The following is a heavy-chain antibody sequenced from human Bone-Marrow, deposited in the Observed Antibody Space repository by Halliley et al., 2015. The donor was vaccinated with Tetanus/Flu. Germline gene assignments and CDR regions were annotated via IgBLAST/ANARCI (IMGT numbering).Heavy chain of an antibody. CDR2: IDYSGGS. CDR3: ARTTTVKQPFYRIWFAP. D-gene: IGHD4-17*01. Sequence: YIDYSGGSNYNPSLEGRVIMSVDTSKNQFSLEVTSVTAADTAVYYCARTTTVKQPFYRIWFAPWGQGTLVTVSS. J-gene: IGHJ5*02. V-gene: IGHV4-59*01.